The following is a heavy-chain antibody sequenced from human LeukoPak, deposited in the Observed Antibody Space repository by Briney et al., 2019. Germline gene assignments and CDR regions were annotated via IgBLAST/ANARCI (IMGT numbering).Heavy chain of an antibody. D-gene: IGHD3-22*01. Sequence: SVKVSCKASGGTFSSYAISWLRQAPGQGLEWMGRIIPIFGTANYAQKFQGRVTITTDESTSTAYMELSRLRSEDTAVYYCARSIRSGYYLDYWGQGTLVTVSS. CDR3: ARSIRSGYYLDY. J-gene: IGHJ4*02. V-gene: IGHV1-69*05. CDR2: IIPIFGTA. CDR1: GGTFSSYA.